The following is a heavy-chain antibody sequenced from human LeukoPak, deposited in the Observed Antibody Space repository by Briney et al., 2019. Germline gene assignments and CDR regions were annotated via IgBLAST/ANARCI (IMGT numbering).Heavy chain of an antibody. J-gene: IGHJ3*02. D-gene: IGHD4-17*01. Sequence: ASVKVSCKASGYTFTGYYMHWVRQAPGQGLEWMGWINPNSGGTNYAQKFQGRVTMTRDTSITTAYMGLSRLRSDDTAVYYCARSPAYGDYGSAFDIWGQGTMVTVSS. CDR1: GYTFTGYY. CDR2: INPNSGGT. CDR3: ARSPAYGDYGSAFDI. V-gene: IGHV1-2*02.